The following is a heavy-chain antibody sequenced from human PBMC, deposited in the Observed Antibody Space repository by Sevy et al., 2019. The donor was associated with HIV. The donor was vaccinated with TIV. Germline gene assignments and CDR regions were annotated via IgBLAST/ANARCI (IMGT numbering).Heavy chain of an antibody. CDR3: ARGITSMFGGGYYFDY. J-gene: IGHJ4*02. D-gene: IGHD5-18*01. CDR1: GGTFSSYA. Sequence: ASVKVSCKASGGTFSSYAISWVRQAPGQGLEWMGGIIPIFGTANYAQKFQGRVTITADESTGTTYMGLSSLRSEDTAVYFCARGITSMFGGGYYFDYWGQGTLVTVSS. CDR2: IIPIFGTA. V-gene: IGHV1-69*13.